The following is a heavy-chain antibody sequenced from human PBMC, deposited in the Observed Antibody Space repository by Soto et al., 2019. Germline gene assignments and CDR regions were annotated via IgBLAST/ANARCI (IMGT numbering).Heavy chain of an antibody. V-gene: IGHV2-5*02. CDR1: VFSLSTSGVG. D-gene: IGHD6-13*01. Sequence: QITLKESGPTLVKPTQTLTLTCTFSVFSLSTSGVGVGWILQPPGKALECLALIYWDDDKRYSPSLKSRLTNTKDTSKHQVVLTMTNMDPVDTATYYRSHRDIAAADHQYNWFDPWGQGTLVTVSS. J-gene: IGHJ5*02. CDR2: IYWDDDK. CDR3: SHRDIAAADHQYNWFDP.